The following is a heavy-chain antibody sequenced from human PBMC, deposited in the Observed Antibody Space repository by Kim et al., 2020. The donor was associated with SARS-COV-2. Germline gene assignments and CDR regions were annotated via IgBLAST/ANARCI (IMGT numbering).Heavy chain of an antibody. CDR2: IWYDGSNK. CDR3: ARDFESWNLDYYGMDV. Sequence: GGSLRLSCAASGFTFSSYGMHWVRQAPGKGLEWVAVIWYDGSNKYYADSVKGRFTISRDNSKNTLYMQMNSLRAEDMAVYYWARDFESWNLDYYGMDVWGQGTTVTVSS. V-gene: IGHV3-33*01. J-gene: IGHJ6*02. CDR1: GFTFSSYG. D-gene: IGHD1-1*01.